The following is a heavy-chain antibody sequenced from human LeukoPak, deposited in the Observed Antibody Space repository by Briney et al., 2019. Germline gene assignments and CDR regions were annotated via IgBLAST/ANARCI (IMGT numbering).Heavy chain of an antibody. CDR2: IDPDGVDK. V-gene: IGHV3-7*01. Sequence: GGSLRLSCTASGFNFSISYMMWVRQAPGEGREWVAHIDPDGVDKNYVGSVKDRFIISRDNTKNSLFLQMNSLRDDDTALYYCARGWATIPDWGQGSLVIVSS. CDR1: GFNFSISY. CDR3: ARGWATIPD. D-gene: IGHD5-24*01. J-gene: IGHJ4*02.